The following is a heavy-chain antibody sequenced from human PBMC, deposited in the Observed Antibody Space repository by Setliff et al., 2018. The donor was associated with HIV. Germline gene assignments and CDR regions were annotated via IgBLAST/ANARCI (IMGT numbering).Heavy chain of an antibody. Sequence: PGGSLRLSCAASGFTFSDYGMHWVRQAPGKGLEWVAMIWYDGSNKYYADSVKGRFTTSRDNARNSLYLEMNSLRADDTAVYYCARDFCGSSCSSGYGYFDHWGQGTLVTVSS. CDR2: IWYDGSNK. J-gene: IGHJ4*02. V-gene: IGHV3-33*01. CDR3: ARDFCGSSCSSGYGYFDH. D-gene: IGHD2-15*01. CDR1: GFTFSDYG.